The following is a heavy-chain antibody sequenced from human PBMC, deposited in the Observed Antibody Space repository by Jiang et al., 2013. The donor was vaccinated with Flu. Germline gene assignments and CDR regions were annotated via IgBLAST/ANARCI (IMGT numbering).Heavy chain of an antibody. V-gene: IGHV4-59*01. CDR1: GVSINSYY. D-gene: IGHD3-16*01. CDR2: IYYSGTT. Sequence: LLESGPGLVKPSETLSLNCTVSGVSINSYYWNWIRQPPGKGLEWIGYIYYSGTTFYNPSLKSRVTISVDTSKNQFSLSLRSVTAADTAVYYCASFGPLAVGAHRWAFDSWGQGALVTVSS. J-gene: IGHJ5*01. CDR3: ASFGPLAVGAHRWAFDS.